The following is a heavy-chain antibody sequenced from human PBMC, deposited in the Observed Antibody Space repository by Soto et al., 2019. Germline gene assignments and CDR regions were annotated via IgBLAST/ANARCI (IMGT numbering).Heavy chain of an antibody. Sequence: ASVKVSCKASGYTFTVYYMHCVRQSPGQCLEWMGWINPKSGDTDYAQKFQGRVTMTRDTSISTAYLGLSRLRLDDTAFYYCARDRERLVPTFDYWGQGTLVTVSS. CDR2: INPKSGDT. CDR1: GYTFTVYY. CDR3: ARDRERLVPTFDY. V-gene: IGHV1-2*02. J-gene: IGHJ4*02. D-gene: IGHD1-1*01.